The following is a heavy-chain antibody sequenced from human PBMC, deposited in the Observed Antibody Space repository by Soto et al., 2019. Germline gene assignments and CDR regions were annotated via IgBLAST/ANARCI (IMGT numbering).Heavy chain of an antibody. CDR2: ISASGGSI. Sequence: GGSLRLSCVASGFIFSDYAMTWIRLAPGKGLEWVATISASGGSIEYTDSLKGRFTISRDNSKKNFYLQINGLTADHTAVHYCAKVAGGLGYFDLWG. D-gene: IGHD3-16*01. V-gene: IGHV3-23*01. CDR1: GFIFSDYA. J-gene: IGHJ2*01. CDR3: AKVAGGLGYFDL.